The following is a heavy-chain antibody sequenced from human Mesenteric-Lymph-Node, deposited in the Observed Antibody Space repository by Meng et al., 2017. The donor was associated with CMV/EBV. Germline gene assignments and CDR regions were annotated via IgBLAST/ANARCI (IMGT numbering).Heavy chain of an antibody. CDR2: ISSSSSYI. D-gene: IGHD2-2*01. Sequence: GGSLRLSCAASGFTFSSYWMSWVRQAPGKGLEWVSSISSSSSYIYYADSVKGRFTISRDNAKNSLYLQMNGLRADDTALYYCTRRLPAAPFDYWGQGALVTVSS. V-gene: IGHV3-21*01. J-gene: IGHJ4*02. CDR3: TRRLPAAPFDY. CDR1: GFTFSSYW.